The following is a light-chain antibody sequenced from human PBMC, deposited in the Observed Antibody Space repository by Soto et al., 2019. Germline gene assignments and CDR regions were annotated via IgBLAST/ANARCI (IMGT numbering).Light chain of an antibody. CDR1: QSVSSN. Sequence: EIVIPQSPTIPSVSLGERATLSCMASQSVSSNLAWYNQKPGQAPRLRIYGVYTRAPGTPARVRGSGSGTEFALTTSSLQAEEVAGGCCQQDQSRPPRTGGQGTEVEIK. V-gene: IGKV3D-15*01. CDR3: QQDQSRPPRT. J-gene: IGKJ1*01. CDR2: GVY.